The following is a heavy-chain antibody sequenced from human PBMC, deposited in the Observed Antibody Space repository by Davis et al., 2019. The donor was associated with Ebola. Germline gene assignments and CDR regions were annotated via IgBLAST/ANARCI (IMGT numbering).Heavy chain of an antibody. Sequence: GESLKISCSASGFTFSSYAMHWVRQAPGKGLEYVSAISSNGGSTYYADSVKGRFTISRDNSKNTLYLQMNSLRAEDTAVYYCARAVLWSGYEWFDPWGQGTLVTVSS. D-gene: IGHD3-3*01. V-gene: IGHV3-64*04. CDR3: ARAVLWSGYEWFDP. J-gene: IGHJ5*02. CDR1: GFTFSSYA. CDR2: ISSNGGST.